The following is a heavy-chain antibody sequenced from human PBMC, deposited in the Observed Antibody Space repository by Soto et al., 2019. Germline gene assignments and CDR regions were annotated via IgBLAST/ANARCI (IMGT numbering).Heavy chain of an antibody. J-gene: IGHJ2*01. D-gene: IGHD6-19*01. CDR1: GFTVSSNY. Sequence: EVQLVESGGGLVQPGGSLRLSCAASGFTVSSNYMSWVRQAPGKGLEWVSVIYSGGSTYYADSVKGRFTISRHNSKNTLYLQMNSLRAEDTAVYYCARAPSSGWSHWYFDLWGRSTLVTVSS. V-gene: IGHV3-53*04. CDR3: ARAPSSGWSHWYFDL. CDR2: IYSGGST.